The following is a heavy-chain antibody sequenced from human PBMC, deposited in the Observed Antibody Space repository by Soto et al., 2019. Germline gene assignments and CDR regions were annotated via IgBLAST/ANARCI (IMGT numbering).Heavy chain of an antibody. CDR3: ARGAETLSYDYVWGSYRPRPVDY. Sequence: GGSLRLSCAASGFTFSSYSMNWVRQAPGKGLEWVSSISSSSSYIYYADSVKGRFTISRDNAKNSLYLQMNSLRAEDTAVYYCARGAETLSYDYVWGSYRPRPVDYWGQGTLVTVSS. J-gene: IGHJ4*02. V-gene: IGHV3-21*01. CDR2: ISSSSSYI. D-gene: IGHD3-16*02. CDR1: GFTFSSYS.